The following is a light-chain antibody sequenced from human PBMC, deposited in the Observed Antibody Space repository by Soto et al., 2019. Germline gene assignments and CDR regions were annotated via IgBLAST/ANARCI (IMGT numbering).Light chain of an antibody. Sequence: DIQMTQSPSSVSASVGDTVTVSCRASQVISSWLAWYQQKPGRAPNLLIYKASTLQTGVPSRFSGSGSGTDFTLTTTNLQPEAFATHYCHQASSFPLSFGGGTKVEIK. CDR2: KAS. V-gene: IGKV1-12*01. CDR1: QVISSW. J-gene: IGKJ4*01. CDR3: HQASSFPLS.